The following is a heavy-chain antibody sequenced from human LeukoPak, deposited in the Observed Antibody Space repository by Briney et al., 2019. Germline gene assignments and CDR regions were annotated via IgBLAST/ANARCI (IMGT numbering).Heavy chain of an antibody. CDR3: ARVSLLWFGEGVSGMDV. D-gene: IGHD3-10*01. CDR2: IKQDGSEK. Sequence: GGSLRLSCAASGFTFSSYWMSWVRQAPGKGLEGVANIKQDGSEKYYVDAVKGRFTISRDNAKNSLYLQMNSLRAEDTAVYYCARVSLLWFGEGVSGMDVWGQGTTVTVSS. CDR1: GFTFSSYW. V-gene: IGHV3-7*01. J-gene: IGHJ6*02.